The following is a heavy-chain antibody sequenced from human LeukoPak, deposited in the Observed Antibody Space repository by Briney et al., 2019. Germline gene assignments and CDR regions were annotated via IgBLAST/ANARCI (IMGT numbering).Heavy chain of an antibody. D-gene: IGHD2-21*01. CDR2: INPTGDST. CDR3: ARDNSVGDNAWWFDP. J-gene: IGHJ5*02. Sequence: ASVKVSCKASGYTFTSYYMHWVRQAPGQGLEWMGLINPTGDSTGYAQKFQGRVTMTRDMSTSTDYLELSSLRSEDTAIYYCARDNSVGDNAWWFDPWGQGTLVTVSS. CDR1: GYTFTSYY. V-gene: IGHV1-46*01.